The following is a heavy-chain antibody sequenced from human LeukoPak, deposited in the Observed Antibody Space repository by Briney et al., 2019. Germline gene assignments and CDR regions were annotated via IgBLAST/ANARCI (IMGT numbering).Heavy chain of an antibody. CDR3: ARRAQDYDLWSGLHD. J-gene: IGHJ4*02. V-gene: IGHV1-69*05. Sequence: ASVKVSCMASGGTFSSYAISWVRQAPGQGLEWMGGIIPIFGTANYAQKFQGRVTITTDDSTSTAYTELSSLRSEDAAVEYCARRAQDYDLWSGLHDWGQGTLVTVSS. CDR2: IIPIFGTA. CDR1: GGTFSSYA. D-gene: IGHD3-3*01.